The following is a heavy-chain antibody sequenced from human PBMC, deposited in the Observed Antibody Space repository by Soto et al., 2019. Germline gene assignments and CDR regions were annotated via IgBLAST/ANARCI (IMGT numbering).Heavy chain of an antibody. D-gene: IGHD2-21*01. CDR3: VRGGGGGLFEH. CDR2: ISPKSTFR. J-gene: IGHJ4*02. CDR1: GFPFNAYY. V-gene: IGHV3-11*06. Sequence: QVHLVESGGGLVKPGGSLRLSCATSGFPFNAYYMNWIRQAPGKGLEWLSHISPKSTFRNYADSVKGRFTISRDNTESSLFLQMNSLGVDETAVYSCVRGGGGGLFEHWGQGVLVTVSS.